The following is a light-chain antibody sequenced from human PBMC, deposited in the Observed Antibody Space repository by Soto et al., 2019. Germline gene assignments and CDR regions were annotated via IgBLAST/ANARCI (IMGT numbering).Light chain of an antibody. CDR2: GAS. Sequence: EIVLTQSPGTLSLSPGERATLSCRASQSVSSSYLAWYQQKPGQAPRLLIYGASSRAPVIPDRFSGSGSGTDFTLTISRLEPDDFAVYYCQQYGSSPYTFGQGTKLEIK. J-gene: IGKJ2*01. CDR1: QSVSSSY. V-gene: IGKV3-20*01. CDR3: QQYGSSPYT.